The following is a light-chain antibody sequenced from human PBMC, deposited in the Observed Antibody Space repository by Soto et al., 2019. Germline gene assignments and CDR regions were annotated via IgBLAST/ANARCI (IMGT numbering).Light chain of an antibody. CDR2: GNN. Sequence: QSVLTQPPSVSGAPGQRVTISCTGSSSNIGAGYDVHWYQQRPGTAPKLLIYGNNNRPSGVPDRFSGSKSGTSASLAITGLQADDEADYYCQSYHSSLSGSGVFGGGTKLTVL. V-gene: IGLV1-40*01. J-gene: IGLJ3*02. CDR1: SSNIGAGYD. CDR3: QSYHSSLSGSGV.